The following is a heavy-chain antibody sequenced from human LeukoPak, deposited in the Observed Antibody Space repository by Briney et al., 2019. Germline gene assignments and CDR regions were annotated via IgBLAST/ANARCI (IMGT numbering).Heavy chain of an antibody. J-gene: IGHJ6*02. D-gene: IGHD4-17*01. V-gene: IGHV4-31*03. CDR2: IYYSGST. CDR3: ARVTTTVTDYYYYGMDV. Sequence: PSETLSLTCTVSGGSISSGGYYWSWIRPHPGKGLEWIGYIYYSGSTYYNPSLKSRVTISVDTSKNQFSLKLSSVTAADTAVYYCARVTTTVTDYYYYGMDVWGQGTTVTVSS. CDR1: GGSISSGGYY.